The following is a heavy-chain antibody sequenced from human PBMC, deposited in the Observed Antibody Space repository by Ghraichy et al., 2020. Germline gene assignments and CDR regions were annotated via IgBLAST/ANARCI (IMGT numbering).Heavy chain of an antibody. CDR2: MWYDGTRE. CDR1: GFIFKNYG. CDR3: ARDLSVGALEA. Sequence: GGSLRLSCVTSGFIFKNYGILWVRQAPGKGLEWVALMWYDGTRENYADSVRGRFTISRDSSKNTLYLQMNSLRVEDTARYYCARDLSVGALEACGQGTLGTVSS. D-gene: IGHD1-1*01. J-gene: IGHJ5*02. V-gene: IGHV3-33*01.